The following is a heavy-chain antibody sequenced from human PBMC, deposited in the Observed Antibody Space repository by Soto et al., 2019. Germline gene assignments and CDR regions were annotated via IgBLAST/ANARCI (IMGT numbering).Heavy chain of an antibody. J-gene: IGHJ4*02. V-gene: IGHV4-59*01. CDR3: ARGEWLATIKPYFAY. CDR1: GGSTSSYY. D-gene: IGHD5-12*01. Sequence: SETLSLTCTVSGGSTSSYYWSWIRQSPGKGLEWIGYIYYSGSTNYNPSLKSRVAISLDTSKNQFSLMLSSVTAADTAVYYCARGEWLATIKPYFAYWGQGTLVTVSS. CDR2: IYYSGST.